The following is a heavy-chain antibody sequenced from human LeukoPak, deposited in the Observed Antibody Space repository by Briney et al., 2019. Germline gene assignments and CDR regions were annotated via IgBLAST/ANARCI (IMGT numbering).Heavy chain of an antibody. V-gene: IGHV3-23*01. CDR2: ITDSGGYI. CDR3: ATYPRPHFNY. Sequence: RRCLSPSCAVSAFTFSSYAISCVRQAPAKGLQWVSGITDSGGYIYYADSVKGLFTITRDNSRYTLYLQMNSLRAEDTAVYYCATYPRPHFNYWGQGTLVTVSS. J-gene: IGHJ4*02. D-gene: IGHD2-2*02. CDR1: AFTFSSYA.